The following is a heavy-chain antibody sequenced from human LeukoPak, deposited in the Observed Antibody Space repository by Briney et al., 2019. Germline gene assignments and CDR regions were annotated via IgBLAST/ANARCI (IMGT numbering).Heavy chain of an antibody. CDR1: GFTFSSYA. CDR2: ISGSGGST. V-gene: IGHV3-23*01. CDR3: AREDYYDSSGYYGAFDI. D-gene: IGHD3-22*01. J-gene: IGHJ3*02. Sequence: PGGSLRLSCAASGFTFSSYAMSWVRQAPGKGLEWVSGISGSGGSTVYVDSVKGRFTISRDNSKNTLYLQMNSLRAEDTAVYYCAREDYYDSSGYYGAFDIWGQGTMVAVSS.